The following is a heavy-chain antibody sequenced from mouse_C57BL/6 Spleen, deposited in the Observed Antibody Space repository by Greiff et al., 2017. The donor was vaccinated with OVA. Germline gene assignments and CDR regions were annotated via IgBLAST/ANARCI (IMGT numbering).Heavy chain of an antibody. CDR2: ISSGGSYT. V-gene: IGHV5-6*01. D-gene: IGHD1-1*01. Sequence: EVQLVESGGDLVKPGGSLKLSCAASGFTFSSYGMSWVRQTPDKRLAWVATISSGGSYTYYPDSVKGRFTISRDNAKNTLYLQMSSLKSEDTAMYYCARQTVVAYYYAMDYWGQGTSVTVSS. CDR1: GFTFSSYG. J-gene: IGHJ4*01. CDR3: ARQTVVAYYYAMDY.